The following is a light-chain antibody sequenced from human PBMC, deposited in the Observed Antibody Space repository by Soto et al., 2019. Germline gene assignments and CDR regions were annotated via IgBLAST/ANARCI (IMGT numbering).Light chain of an antibody. CDR2: RNN. Sequence: QSVLTQPPSASGTPGQRVTISCSGSSSNIGSNYVYWYQQLPGTAPKLLIYRNNQRPSGVPDRFSGSKSGTSASLAISGLQSEDEADYYCAAWDDSLSCPVYVFGTGTKVTVL. CDR3: AAWDDSLSCPVYV. CDR1: SSNIGSNY. J-gene: IGLJ1*01. V-gene: IGLV1-47*01.